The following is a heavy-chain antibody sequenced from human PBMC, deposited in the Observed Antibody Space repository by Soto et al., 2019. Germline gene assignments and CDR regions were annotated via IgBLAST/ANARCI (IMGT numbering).Heavy chain of an antibody. J-gene: IGHJ4*02. CDR1: GGSFIGYY. CDR3: ARAIAAAGRADY. Sequence: PSETLSLTCAVYGGSFIGYYWSWIRQPPGKGLEWIGEINHSGSTNYNPSLKSRVTISVDTSKNQFSLKLSSVTAADTAVYYCARAIAAAGRADYWGQGTLVTSPQ. V-gene: IGHV4-34*01. CDR2: INHSGST. D-gene: IGHD6-13*01.